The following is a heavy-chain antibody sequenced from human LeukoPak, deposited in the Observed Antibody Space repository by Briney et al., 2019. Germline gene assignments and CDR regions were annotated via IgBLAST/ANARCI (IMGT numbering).Heavy chain of an antibody. J-gene: IGHJ6*03. CDR3: ARDHPTPSTGYMDV. CDR2: IYTSGST. V-gene: IGHV4-4*07. CDR1: GGSISSYY. Sequence: PSETLSLTCTVSGGSISSYYWSWIRQPAGKGLEWIGRIYTSGSTNYNPSLKSRVTISADTSKNQLSLELSSVTAADTAVYYCARDHPTPSTGYMDVWGKGTTVTVSS. D-gene: IGHD2-8*02.